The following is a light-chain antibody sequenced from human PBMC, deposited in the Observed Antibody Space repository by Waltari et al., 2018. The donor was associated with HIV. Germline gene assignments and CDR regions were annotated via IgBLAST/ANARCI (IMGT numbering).Light chain of an antibody. J-gene: IGLJ1*01. CDR1: SSDVGSYNL. Sequence: QSALTQPASVSGSPGQSITISCPGTSSDVGSYNLVSWYQQYPGKAPKLMIYEVNKRPSGISNRFSGSKSGNTASLTISGLQAEDEADYYCCSYAGSRRVFGTGTKVTVL. CDR2: EVN. V-gene: IGLV2-23*02. CDR3: CSYAGSRRV.